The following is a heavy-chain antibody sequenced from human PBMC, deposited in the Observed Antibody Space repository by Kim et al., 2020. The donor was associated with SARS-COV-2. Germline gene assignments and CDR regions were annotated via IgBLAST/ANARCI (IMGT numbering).Heavy chain of an antibody. Sequence: SETLSLTCTVSGGSISSSSYYWGWIRQPPGKGLEWIGSIYYSGSTYYNPSLKSRVTISVDTSKNQFSLKLSSVTAADTAVYYCATIRAPPFDYWGQGTLVTVSS. CDR1: GGSISSSSYY. CDR2: IYYSGST. CDR3: ATIRAPPFDY. J-gene: IGHJ4*02. V-gene: IGHV4-39*01.